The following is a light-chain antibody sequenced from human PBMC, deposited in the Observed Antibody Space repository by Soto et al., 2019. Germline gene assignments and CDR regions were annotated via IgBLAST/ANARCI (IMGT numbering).Light chain of an antibody. CDR3: QVWDSGSDHYV. Sequence: SYELAQPPSVSVAPGQTAKISCGGDDIGSKSVHWYRQRPGQAPVLVVFDDFDRPSAIPERFSGSNSGNTATLTISRVEAGDEADYDCQVWDSGSDHYVFGTGTKLTVL. J-gene: IGLJ1*01. CDR2: DDF. CDR1: DIGSKS. V-gene: IGLV3-21*02.